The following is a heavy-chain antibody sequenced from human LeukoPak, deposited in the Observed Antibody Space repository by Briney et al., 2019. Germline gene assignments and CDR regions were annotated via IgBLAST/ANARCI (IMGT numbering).Heavy chain of an antibody. CDR2: INPNSGGT. J-gene: IGHJ1*01. CDR1: GYTFTGYY. CDR3: ARVIGSSGIEYFQH. D-gene: IGHD3-22*01. V-gene: IGHV1-2*02. Sequence: ASVKVSCKASGYTFTGYYMHWVRQAPGQGLEWMGWINPNSGGTNYAQKFQGRVTMTRDMSTSTVYMELSSLRSEDTAVYYCARVIGSSGIEYFQHWGQGTLVTVSS.